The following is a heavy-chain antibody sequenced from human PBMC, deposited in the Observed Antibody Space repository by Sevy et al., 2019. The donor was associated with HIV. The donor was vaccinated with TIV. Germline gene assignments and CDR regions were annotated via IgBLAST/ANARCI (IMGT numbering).Heavy chain of an antibody. Sequence: GGSLRLSCAASGFTFSNAWMSWVRQAPGKGLEWVGLIKSKRDGGTTDYAAPGKGGFTISRDETKNTLYLQMNSLKTEDTAVYYCTTDLMERLLGWGQGTLVTVSS. D-gene: IGHD1-1*01. CDR1: GFTFSNAW. V-gene: IGHV3-15*01. CDR3: TTDLMERLLG. J-gene: IGHJ4*02. CDR2: IKSKRDGGTT.